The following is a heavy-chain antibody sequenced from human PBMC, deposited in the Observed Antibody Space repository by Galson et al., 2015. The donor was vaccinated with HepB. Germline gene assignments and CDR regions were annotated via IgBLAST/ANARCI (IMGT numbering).Heavy chain of an antibody. CDR3: ARMGRDFWTGYEY. J-gene: IGHJ4*02. V-gene: IGHV3-30*03. CDR2: ISSDADNE. Sequence: SLRLSCAASGFTFSTFGMHWVRQAPGKGLEWVAVISSDADNEYYVDSVKGRFTISRDNSKNTLYLQMNSLRTEDTAVYYCARMGRDFWTGYEYWGQGTLVTVSS. D-gene: IGHD3/OR15-3a*01. CDR1: GFTFSTFG.